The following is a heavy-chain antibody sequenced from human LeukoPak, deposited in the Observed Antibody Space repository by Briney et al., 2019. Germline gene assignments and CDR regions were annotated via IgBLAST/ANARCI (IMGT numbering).Heavy chain of an antibody. CDR2: ISGSGGST. D-gene: IGHD6-13*01. V-gene: IGHV3-23*01. CDR1: GFTFSSYA. Sequence: GGSLRLSCAASGFTFSSYAMSWVRQAPGKGLEWVSAISGSGGSTYYADSVKGRFTNSKDNSKNTLFLQMNSLRAEDTAVYYCAKDRAQQLVLDFWGQGTLVTVSS. CDR3: AKDRAQQLVLDF. J-gene: IGHJ4*02.